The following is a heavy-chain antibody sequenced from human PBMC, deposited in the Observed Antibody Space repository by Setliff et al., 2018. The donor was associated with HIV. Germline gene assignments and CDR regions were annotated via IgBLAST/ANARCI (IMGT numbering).Heavy chain of an antibody. Sequence: SETLSLTCTASYATLSTADYYWSWIRQSAGKGLEWIGHINTSGSTKCNPSLKSRLTMSVDSSGNQFSLTLTSVTAADTAVYYCARARITMTGGRLEPYAFDRWGQGTKVTVSS. J-gene: IGHJ3*01. CDR3: ARARITMTGGRLEPYAFDR. CDR1: YATLSTADYY. D-gene: IGHD3-22*01. V-gene: IGHV4-61*09. CDR2: INTSGST.